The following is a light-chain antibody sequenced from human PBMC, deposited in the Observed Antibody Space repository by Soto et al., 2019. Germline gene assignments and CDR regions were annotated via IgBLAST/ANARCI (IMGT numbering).Light chain of an antibody. V-gene: IGLV1-44*01. Sequence: QSVLTQPPSASGTPGQRVTISCSGSSSNVGSNTVNWYQQIPGTTPKLLIYSNYQRPSGVPDRFSGSKSGTSASLAISGLQSEDEADYYCAAWDDSLNGPVFGGGTKVTVL. CDR3: AAWDDSLNGPV. CDR1: SSNVGSNT. CDR2: SNY. J-gene: IGLJ3*02.